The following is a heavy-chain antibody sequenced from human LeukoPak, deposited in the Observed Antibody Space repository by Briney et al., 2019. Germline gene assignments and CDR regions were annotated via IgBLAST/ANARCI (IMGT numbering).Heavy chain of an antibody. CDR3: ARGRGYYGSGRLGPNGDY. CDR2: INHSGST. V-gene: IGHV4-34*01. J-gene: IGHJ4*02. D-gene: IGHD3-10*01. Sequence: PSETLSLTCAVYGGSFSGYYWSWIRQPPGKGLEWIGEINHSGSTNYNSSLKSRVTISVDTSKNQFSLKLSSVTAADTAVYYCARGRGYYGSGRLGPNGDYWGQGTLVTVSP. CDR1: GGSFSGYY.